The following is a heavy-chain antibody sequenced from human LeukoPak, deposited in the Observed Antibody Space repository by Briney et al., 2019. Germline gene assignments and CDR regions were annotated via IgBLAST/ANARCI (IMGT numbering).Heavy chain of an antibody. J-gene: IGHJ4*02. D-gene: IGHD3-10*01. Sequence: GGSLRLSCTASGFRFGDYAFSWFRQAPGKGLVWVSRINPDGSGTSHADSVKGRFTISRDNAKNTLFLQMNSLRAEDTAVYYCARDSGSGSYSGYWGLGTLVTVSS. CDR1: GFRFGDYA. CDR2: INPDGSGT. V-gene: IGHV3-74*01. CDR3: ARDSGSGSYSGY.